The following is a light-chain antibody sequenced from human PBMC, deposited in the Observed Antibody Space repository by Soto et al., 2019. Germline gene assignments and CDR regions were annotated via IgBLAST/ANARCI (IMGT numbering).Light chain of an antibody. CDR2: DVT. CDR3: SSYTSSSALYV. Sequence: QSALTQPASVSGSPGQSITISCTGTSSDVGGYKYVSWYQQHPGKAPKLMIYDVTDRPSGVSSRFSGSKSGNTASLTISGLQAEDEADYYCSSYTSSSALYVFGTGTKVTVL. CDR1: SSDVGGYKY. V-gene: IGLV2-14*01. J-gene: IGLJ1*01.